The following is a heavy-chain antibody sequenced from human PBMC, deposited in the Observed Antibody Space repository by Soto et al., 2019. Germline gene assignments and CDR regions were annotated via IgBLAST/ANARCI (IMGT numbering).Heavy chain of an antibody. V-gene: IGHV3-9*01. D-gene: IGHD4-17*01. CDR1: GFNLNIYA. CDR2: IFLEHGRT. J-gene: IGHJ6*02. Sequence: GGSLRLSCAYSGFNLNIYAMHWVRLVPGKGLEWVSGIFLEHGRTGYADSVRGRFTISRDSAKDSLYLQMNSLRPEDTDLYYCTRDVRPGGADVWGPGATVTVSS. CDR3: TRDVRPGGADV.